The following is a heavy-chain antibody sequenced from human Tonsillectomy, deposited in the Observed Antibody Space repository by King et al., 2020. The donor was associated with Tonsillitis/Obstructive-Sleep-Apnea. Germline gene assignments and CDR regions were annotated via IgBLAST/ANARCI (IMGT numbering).Heavy chain of an antibody. D-gene: IGHD6-19*01. CDR2: INTNTGNP. CDR3: ARVGIAVAGTGFGY. J-gene: IGHJ4*02. Sequence: QMVQSGSELKKPGASVKVSCKASGYTFTSYAMNLVRQAPGQGLEWMGWINTNTGNPTYAQGFTGRFCFSLDPSVSTAYLQISSLKAEDTAVYYCARVGIAVAGTGFGYWGQGTLVTVSS. V-gene: IGHV7-4-1*02. CDR1: GYTFTSYA.